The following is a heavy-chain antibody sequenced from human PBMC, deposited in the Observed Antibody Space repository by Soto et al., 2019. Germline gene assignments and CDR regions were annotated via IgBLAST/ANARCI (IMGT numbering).Heavy chain of an antibody. V-gene: IGHV1-18*01. CDR2: ISAYNGNT. D-gene: IGHD3-10*01. J-gene: IGHJ3*02. Sequence: QVQLVQSGAEVKKPGASVKVSCKASGYTFTSYGISWVRQAPGQGLEWMGWISAYNGNTNYAQKLQGRVTMTTDTPTSTAYRELRSLRSDDTAVYSCARGRRTFDYGSGEDAFDIWGQGTMVTVSS. CDR1: GYTFTSYG. CDR3: ARGRRTFDYGSGEDAFDI.